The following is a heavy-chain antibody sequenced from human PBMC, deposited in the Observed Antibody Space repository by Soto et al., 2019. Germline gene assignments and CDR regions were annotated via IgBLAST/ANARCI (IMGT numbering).Heavy chain of an antibody. CDR3: ATELATTTAFDY. J-gene: IGHJ4*02. D-gene: IGHD4-17*01. V-gene: IGHV3-23*01. CDR1: GFTFSRDG. Sequence: EVQLLESGGGLVQAGGSLRLSCAASGFTFSRDGMSWVRQAPGKGLEWVSLITDNGGSTYYADSVKGRFTISRDNTKNTLFLQMNSLRAEDTAVYYCATELATTTAFDYWGQGALVTVSS. CDR2: ITDNGGST.